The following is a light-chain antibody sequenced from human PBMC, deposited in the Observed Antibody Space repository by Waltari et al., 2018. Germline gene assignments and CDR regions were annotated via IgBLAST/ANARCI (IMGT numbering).Light chain of an antibody. J-gene: IGLJ1*01. CDR2: EVS. V-gene: IGLV2-14*01. CDR3: SSHSSSASYV. CDR1: SSDVGGYHF. Sequence: QSALTQPASVSGSPGQSITISCTGTSSDVGGYHFVSWYQQYPGKAPKLIIYEVSNRPSGISNRFSGSKSGNTASLTISGLLAEDEADYYCSSHSSSASYVFGTGTEVTV.